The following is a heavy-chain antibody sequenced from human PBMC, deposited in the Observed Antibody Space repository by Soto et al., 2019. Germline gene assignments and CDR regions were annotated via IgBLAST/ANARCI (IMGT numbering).Heavy chain of an antibody. CDR1: GFTFSSYA. Sequence: GGSLRLSCAASGFTFSSYAMSWVRQAPGKGLDWVSATSGSGGSTYYADSVKGRFTISRDNSKNTLYLQINSLRAEDTAVYYCAKEMSIAARPLGYYYRDMDVWGQGTTVTVSS. D-gene: IGHD6-6*01. CDR2: TSGSGGST. CDR3: AKEMSIAARPLGYYYRDMDV. V-gene: IGHV3-23*01. J-gene: IGHJ6*02.